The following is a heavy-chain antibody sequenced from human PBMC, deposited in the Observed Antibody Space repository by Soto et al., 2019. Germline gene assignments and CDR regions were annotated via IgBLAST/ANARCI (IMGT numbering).Heavy chain of an antibody. D-gene: IGHD3-3*01. CDR2: IYYSGST. CDR3: ARDVEYYFDY. V-gene: IGHV4-31*03. J-gene: IGHJ4*02. CDR1: GGSISSGGYY. Sequence: ASETLSLTCTVSGGSISSGGYYWSWIRQHPGKGLEWIGYIYYSGSTYYNPSLKSRVTISVDTSKNQFSLKLSSVTAADTAVYYCARDVEYYFDYWGQVTLVTVSS.